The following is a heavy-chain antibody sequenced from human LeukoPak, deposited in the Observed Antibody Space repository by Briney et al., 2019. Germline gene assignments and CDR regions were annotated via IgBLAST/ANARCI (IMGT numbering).Heavy chain of an antibody. CDR1: GFTFSSYW. Sequence: QTGGSLRLSCAASGFTFSSYWMHWVRQAPGKGPVWVARTNRDGSSTAYADSVKGRFTISKDNAKNTLYLLMNSLRAEDTAVYYCARDSVEWYILDYWGQGTLVTVSS. D-gene: IGHD3-3*01. CDR2: TNRDGSST. V-gene: IGHV3-74*01. CDR3: ARDSVEWYILDY. J-gene: IGHJ4*02.